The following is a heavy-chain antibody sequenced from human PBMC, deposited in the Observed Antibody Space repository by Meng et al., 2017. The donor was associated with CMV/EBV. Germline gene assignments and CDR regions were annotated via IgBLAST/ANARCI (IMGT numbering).Heavy chain of an antibody. CDR2: IAYDGSNK. D-gene: IGHD1-26*01. Sequence: GESLKISCAASGFTFSSYAMHWVRQAPGKGLEWVAVIAYDGSNKYYADSVKGRFTISRDNSKNTLYLQMNSLRAEDTAVYYCARGAFIVGATRDYGMDVWGQGTTVTVSS. V-gene: IGHV3-30*04. CDR1: GFTFSSYA. J-gene: IGHJ6*02. CDR3: ARGAFIVGATRDYGMDV.